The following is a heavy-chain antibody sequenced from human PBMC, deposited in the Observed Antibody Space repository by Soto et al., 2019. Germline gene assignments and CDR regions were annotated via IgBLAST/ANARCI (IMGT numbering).Heavy chain of an antibody. J-gene: IGHJ6*02. CDR3: AKGGKGTAMVDNYQYGMDV. V-gene: IGHV3-30*18. CDR1: GFTFSSFG. CDR2: ISNDGSNK. D-gene: IGHD5-18*01. Sequence: QVQLVESGGGVVQSGRSLRLSCAASGFTFSSFGMHWVRQAPGKGLEWVAVISNDGSNKYYADSVKGRLSISRDNSKNTLYLQMNSLRPEDTAVYYCAKGGKGTAMVDNYQYGMDVWGQGTTVTVSS.